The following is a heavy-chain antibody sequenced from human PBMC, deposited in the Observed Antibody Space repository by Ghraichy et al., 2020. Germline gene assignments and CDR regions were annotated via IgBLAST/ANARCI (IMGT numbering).Heavy chain of an antibody. CDR2: INANTGNP. CDR1: GYTFGDYA. J-gene: IGHJ6*03. CDR3: ARSGGFYFYYYMDA. Sequence: ASVKVSCKASGYTFGDYAMNWVRQAPGQGLEWMGWINANTGNPTYAQGFTGRFVFSLDTSVSTAYLQISSLKADDTAVYYCARSGGFYFYYYMDAWGKGTTVTVSS. V-gene: IGHV7-4-1*02. D-gene: IGHD2-8*02.